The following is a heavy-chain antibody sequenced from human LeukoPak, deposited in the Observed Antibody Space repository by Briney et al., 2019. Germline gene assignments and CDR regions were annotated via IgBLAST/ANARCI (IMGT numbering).Heavy chain of an antibody. CDR3: ARAWGCSGGSCPSDY. Sequence: KASETLSLTCTVSGGSISSSSYYWGWIRQPPGKGLEWIGSIYYSGSTYYNPSLKSRVTISVDTSKNQFSLKLSSVTAADTAVYYCARAWGCSGGSCPSDYWGQGTLVTVSS. CDR1: GGSISSSSYY. V-gene: IGHV4-39*07. CDR2: IYYSGST. J-gene: IGHJ4*02. D-gene: IGHD2-15*01.